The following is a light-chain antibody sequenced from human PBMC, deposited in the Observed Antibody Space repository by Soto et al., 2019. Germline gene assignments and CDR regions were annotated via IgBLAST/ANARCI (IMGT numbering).Light chain of an antibody. CDR3: QQYNNWPRT. Sequence: IVLTQSPATLSVSPGERATLSCRASQSVGSTLAWYQQKPGQSPRLLIYGASIRATGIPVRFSGSGSGTEFTLTISSLQSEDFAVYFCQQYNNWPRTFGQGTKV. J-gene: IGKJ1*01. V-gene: IGKV3-15*01. CDR1: QSVGST. CDR2: GAS.